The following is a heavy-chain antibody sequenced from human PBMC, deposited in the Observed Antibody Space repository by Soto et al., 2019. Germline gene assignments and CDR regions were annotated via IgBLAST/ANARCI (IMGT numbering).Heavy chain of an antibody. CDR1: GITLSSYA. Sequence: PGGSLRLSCAASGITLSSYAMSWVRQAPGKGLEWVSAISGSGESTYYADSVKGRFTISRDNSKNTLYLQMNSLRAEDTAVYYCAKTVGYDFWSGQNWFDPWGQGTLVTVSS. V-gene: IGHV3-23*01. CDR2: ISGSGEST. CDR3: AKTVGYDFWSGQNWFDP. J-gene: IGHJ5*02. D-gene: IGHD3-3*01.